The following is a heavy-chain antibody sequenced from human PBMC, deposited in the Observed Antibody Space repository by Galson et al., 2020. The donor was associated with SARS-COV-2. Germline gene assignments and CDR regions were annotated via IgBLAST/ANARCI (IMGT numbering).Heavy chain of an antibody. J-gene: IGHJ3*02. CDR1: GFTVSSNY. CDR2: MYSGGST. CDR3: ARGLKLAPLTFDI. D-gene: IGHD1-1*01. Sequence: GGSLRLSCAGSGFTVSSNYMHWVRQAPGKGLEWVSVMYSGGSTWYADSVEGRLTISRDNSKNTLYLQINSLRAEDTAVYFCARGLKLAPLTFDIWGQGTMVTVSS. V-gene: IGHV3-53*01.